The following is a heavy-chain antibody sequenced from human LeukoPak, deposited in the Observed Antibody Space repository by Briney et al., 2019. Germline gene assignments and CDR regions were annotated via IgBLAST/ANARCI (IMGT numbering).Heavy chain of an antibody. CDR3: TTDRGSITMVRGAPGYGMDV. J-gene: IGHJ6*02. D-gene: IGHD3-10*01. V-gene: IGHV3-15*01. Sequence: GGSLRLSCAASGFTFSSYSMNWVRQAPGKGLEWVGRIKSKTDGGTTDYAAPVKGRFTISRDDSKNTLYLQMNSLKTEDTAVYYCTTDRGSITMVRGAPGYGMDVWGQGTTVTVSS. CDR1: GFTFSSYS. CDR2: IKSKTDGGTT.